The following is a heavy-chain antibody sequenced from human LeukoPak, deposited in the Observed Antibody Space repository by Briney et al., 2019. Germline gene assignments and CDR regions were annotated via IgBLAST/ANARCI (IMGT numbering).Heavy chain of an antibody. D-gene: IGHD3-10*01. V-gene: IGHV3-7*01. CDR2: IKQDGSEK. J-gene: IGHJ4*02. CDR3: ARLSEMLRGPEVIYYFEH. Sequence: GGTLRLSCEASEFTFTTYWMSWVRQAPGKGLEWVANIKQDGSEKYYVDSVKGRFTISRDNAKNSVYLQMNSLRAEDTAVYYCARLSEMLRGPEVIYYFEHWGQGTLVTVSS. CDR1: EFTFTTYW.